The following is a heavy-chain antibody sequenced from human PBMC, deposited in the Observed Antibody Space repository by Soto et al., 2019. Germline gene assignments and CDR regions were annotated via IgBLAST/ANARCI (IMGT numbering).Heavy chain of an antibody. CDR2: IKQDGSEK. J-gene: IGHJ4*02. V-gene: IGHV3-7*01. Sequence: GGSLRLSCAASGFTFSSYWMSWVRQAPGKGLEWVANIKQDGSEKYYVDSVKGRFTISRDNAKNSLYLQMNSLRAEDTAVYYCARARLGRPIYYFDYWGQGTLVTVSS. CDR3: ARARLGRPIYYFDY. D-gene: IGHD1-26*01. CDR1: GFTFSSYW.